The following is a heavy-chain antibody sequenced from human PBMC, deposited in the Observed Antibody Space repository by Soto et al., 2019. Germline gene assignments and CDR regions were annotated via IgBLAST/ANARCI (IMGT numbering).Heavy chain of an antibody. J-gene: IGHJ4*02. CDR3: AIFQSGFRMVDY. D-gene: IGHD2-15*01. CDR1: GFTFSSYW. V-gene: IGHV3-74*01. CDR2: INSDGSST. Sequence: PGGSLRLSCAASGFTFSSYWMHRVRQAPGKGLVWVSRINSDGSSTSYADSVKGRFTISRDNAKNTLYLQMNSLRAEDTAVYYCAIFQSGFRMVDYWGQGTLVTVSS.